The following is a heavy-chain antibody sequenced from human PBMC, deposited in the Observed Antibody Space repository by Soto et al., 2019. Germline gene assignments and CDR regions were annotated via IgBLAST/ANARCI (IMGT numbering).Heavy chain of an antibody. J-gene: IGHJ4*02. CDR2: IYSGGST. V-gene: IGHV3-66*01. CDR3: ASTPYCSSTSCHDYFDY. D-gene: IGHD2-2*01. Sequence: PGGSLRLSCAASGFTVSSNYMSWVRQAPGKGLEWVSVIYSGGSTYYADSVKGRFTISRDNSKNTLYLQMNSLRAEDTAVYYCASTPYCSSTSCHDYFDYWGQGTLVTVSS. CDR1: GFTVSSNY.